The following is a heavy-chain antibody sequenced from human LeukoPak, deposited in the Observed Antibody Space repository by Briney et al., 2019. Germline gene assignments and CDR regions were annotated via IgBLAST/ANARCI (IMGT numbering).Heavy chain of an antibody. CDR3: ACLTTADALDI. Sequence: PSETLSLTCAVSGGSISSGGYSWSWIRQPPGKGLEWIGYIYYSGSTYYNPSLKSRVTISVDTSKNQFSLKLSSVTAADTAVYYCACLTTADALDIWGQGTMVTVSS. D-gene: IGHD3-22*01. CDR2: IYYSGST. CDR1: GGSISSGGYS. V-gene: IGHV4-61*08. J-gene: IGHJ3*02.